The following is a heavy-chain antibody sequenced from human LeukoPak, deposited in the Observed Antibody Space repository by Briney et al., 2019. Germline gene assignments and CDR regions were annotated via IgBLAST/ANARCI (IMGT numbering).Heavy chain of an antibody. CDR2: ISSNGSTI. CDR3: AELGITMVGGV. Sequence: GGSLRLSCAASGFTFSDYYMSWVRQAPGKGLEWVSYISSNGSTIYYADSVKGRFTISRDKAKNSLYLQMNSLRAEDTAVYCCAELGITMVGGVWGKGTTVTISS. D-gene: IGHD3-10*02. CDR1: GFTFSDYY. J-gene: IGHJ6*04. V-gene: IGHV3-11*04.